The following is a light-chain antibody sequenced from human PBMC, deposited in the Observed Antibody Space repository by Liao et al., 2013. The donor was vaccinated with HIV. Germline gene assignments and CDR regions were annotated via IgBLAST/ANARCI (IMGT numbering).Light chain of an antibody. CDR1: ALPKQY. Sequence: SYELTQPPSVSVSPGQTARITCSGDALPKQYAYWYQQKPGQAPVLVIYKDNERPSGIPERFSGSSSGTTVTLTISGVQAEDEADYYCQVWDRGSAHPTVFGPGTKVTVL. J-gene: IGLJ1*01. CDR3: QVWDRGSAHPTV. CDR2: KDN. V-gene: IGLV3-25*03.